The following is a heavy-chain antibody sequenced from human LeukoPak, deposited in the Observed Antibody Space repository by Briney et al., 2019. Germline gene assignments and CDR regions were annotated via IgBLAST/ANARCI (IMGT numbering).Heavy chain of an antibody. V-gene: IGHV4-39*01. J-gene: IGHJ6*03. CDR3: ARHIPHYLAYYYYYYYMDV. D-gene: IGHD2-2*02. CDR2: IYYSGST. CDR1: GGSISSSSYY. Sequence: NPSETLSLTCTVSGGSISSSSYYWGWIRQPPGKGLEWIGSIYYSGSTYYNPSLKSRVTISVDTSKNQFSLKLSSVTAADTAVYYCARHIPHYLAYYYYYYYMDVWGKGTTVTISS.